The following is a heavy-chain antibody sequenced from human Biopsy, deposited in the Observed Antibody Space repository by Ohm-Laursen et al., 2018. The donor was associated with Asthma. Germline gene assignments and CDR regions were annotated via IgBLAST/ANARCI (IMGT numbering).Heavy chain of an antibody. Sequence: SVKVSCKASGGTFSNYPFTWVRQAPGQGLEWMGGIIPIFDTPNSAQKFQGRVTITADESTSTGYMELSSLRSEDTAVYYCASSVGNYGFYGMDVWGQETTVTVSS. CDR2: IIPIFDTP. CDR3: ASSVGNYGFYGMDV. D-gene: IGHD4-11*01. V-gene: IGHV1-69*13. J-gene: IGHJ6*02. CDR1: GGTFSNYP.